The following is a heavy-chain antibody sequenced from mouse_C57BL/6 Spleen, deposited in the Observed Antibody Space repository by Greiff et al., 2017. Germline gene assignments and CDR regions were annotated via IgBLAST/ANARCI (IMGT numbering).Heavy chain of an antibody. D-gene: IGHD1-1*01. Sequence: QVQLQQSGAELVRPGTSVKVSCKASGYAFTNYLIEWVKQRPGQGLEWIGVINPGSGGTNYSEKFKGKATLTADKSSSTAYMQLSSLTSEDSAVYFCARDDYGSRNAMDYWGQGTSVTVSS. CDR3: ARDDYGSRNAMDY. CDR1: GYAFTNYL. CDR2: INPGSGGT. V-gene: IGHV1-54*01. J-gene: IGHJ4*01.